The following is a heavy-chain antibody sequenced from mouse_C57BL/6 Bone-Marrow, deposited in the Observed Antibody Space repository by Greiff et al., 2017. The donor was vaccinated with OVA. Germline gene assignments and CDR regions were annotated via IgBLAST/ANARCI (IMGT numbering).Heavy chain of an antibody. CDR3: AREGGYYDYDGFAY. V-gene: IGHV5-4*01. CDR2: ISDGGSYT. Sequence: EVMLVEPGGGLVKPGGSLKFSCAASGYTFTSYAMSWVRQTPDKRLEWVATISDGGSYTYYPDNVKGRFTISRDNAKNNLYLQMSHLKSEDTAMYYCAREGGYYDYDGFAYWGQGTLSLSLQ. J-gene: IGHJ3*01. D-gene: IGHD2-4*01. CDR1: GYTFTSYA.